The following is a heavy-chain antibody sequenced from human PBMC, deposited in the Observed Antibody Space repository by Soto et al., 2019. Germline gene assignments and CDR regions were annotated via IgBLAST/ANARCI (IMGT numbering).Heavy chain of an antibody. CDR3: ARDRGAVASSDYSDYGMDV. V-gene: IGHV3-30-3*01. D-gene: IGHD6-19*01. Sequence: QVQLVESGGGVVQPGRSLRLSCAASGFTFSSYAMHWVRQAPGKGLEWVAVISYDGSNKYYADSGKGRFTISRDNYKNTLYLEINSLSAEDKAVYYCARDRGAVASSDYSDYGMDVWGQGTTVTVSS. CDR1: GFTFSSYA. J-gene: IGHJ6*01. CDR2: ISYDGSNK.